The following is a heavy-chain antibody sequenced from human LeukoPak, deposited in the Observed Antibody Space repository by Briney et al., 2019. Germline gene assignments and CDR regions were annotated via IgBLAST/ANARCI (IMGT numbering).Heavy chain of an antibody. D-gene: IGHD2-2*01. Sequence: SETLSLTCTVSGGSISSYYWSWIRQPPGKGLEWIGEINHSGSTNYNPSLKSRVTISVDTSKNQFSLKLSSVTAADTAVYYCAKLAGCSSTSCYSVDYWGQGTLVTVSS. V-gene: IGHV4-34*01. CDR1: GGSISSYY. CDR3: AKLAGCSSTSCYSVDY. J-gene: IGHJ4*02. CDR2: INHSGST.